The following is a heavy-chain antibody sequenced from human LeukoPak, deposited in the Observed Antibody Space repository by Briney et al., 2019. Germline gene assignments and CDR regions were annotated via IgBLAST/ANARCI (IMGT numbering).Heavy chain of an antibody. CDR3: ATYAGSSSKYFQD. Sequence: GESLKISCKGSGYSFANYWISWVRQMPGKGLEWMGIIYPGESDTRYSPSFQGQVTISADKSISTAYLQRSSLQASDTTMYYCATYAGSSSKYFQDWGQGTLVTVSS. D-gene: IGHD3-10*01. V-gene: IGHV5-51*01. CDR2: IYPGESDT. CDR1: GYSFANYW. J-gene: IGHJ1*01.